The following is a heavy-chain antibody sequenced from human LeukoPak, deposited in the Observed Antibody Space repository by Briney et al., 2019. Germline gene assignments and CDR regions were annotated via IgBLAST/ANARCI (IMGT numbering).Heavy chain of an antibody. CDR2: IYYSGST. CDR1: GGSISSYY. Sequence: SETLSLTCTVSGGSISSYYWSWIRQPPGKGLEWIGYIYYSGSTNYNPSLKSRVTISVDTSKNQFSLKLSFVTAADTAVYYCARYSGWYASIDYWGQGTLVTVSS. D-gene: IGHD6-19*01. V-gene: IGHV4-59*01. CDR3: ARYSGWYASIDY. J-gene: IGHJ4*02.